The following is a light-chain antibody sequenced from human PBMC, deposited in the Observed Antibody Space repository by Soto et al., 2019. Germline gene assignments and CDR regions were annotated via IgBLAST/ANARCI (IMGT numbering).Light chain of an antibody. Sequence: DIQMTQSPSTVSASVGDRVTITCRASQSISSWLAWYQQKPGKAPNLLIYKASSLESGVPSRFSGSGSGTEFTLTNSILQPDDFATYYCQQYNIYPWTFGQGTKVEIK. CDR1: QSISSW. CDR3: QQYNIYPWT. CDR2: KAS. V-gene: IGKV1-5*03. J-gene: IGKJ1*01.